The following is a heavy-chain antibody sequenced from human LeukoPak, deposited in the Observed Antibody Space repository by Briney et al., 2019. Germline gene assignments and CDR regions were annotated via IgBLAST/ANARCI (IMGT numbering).Heavy chain of an antibody. V-gene: IGHV3-7*01. J-gene: IGHJ3*02. D-gene: IGHD3-22*01. CDR2: IRGDGSRE. CDR1: GFTFSNYW. Sequence: GGSLRLSCAASGFTFSNYWMVWVRQTPGEGLEWVANIRGDGSREYYLDSVKGRFTISRDNAKNSLYLQMSSLRADVTAGYYCVRDANYYDRSNYYDVLDISGQGTMVTVSS. CDR3: VRDANYYDRSNYYDVLDI.